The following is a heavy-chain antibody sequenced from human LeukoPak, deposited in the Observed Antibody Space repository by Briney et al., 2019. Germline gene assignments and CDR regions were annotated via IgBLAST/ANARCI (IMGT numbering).Heavy chain of an antibody. V-gene: IGHV4-34*01. Sequence: SSETLSLTCAVYGGPFSGYYWSWIRQPPGKGLEWIGEVNHSGSTNYNPSLKSRVTISVDTSKNQFSLKLSSVTAADTAVYYCARGLGCSSTSCYGNFDYWGQGTLVTVSS. CDR1: GGPFSGYY. CDR3: ARGLGCSSTSCYGNFDY. J-gene: IGHJ4*02. CDR2: VNHSGST. D-gene: IGHD2-2*01.